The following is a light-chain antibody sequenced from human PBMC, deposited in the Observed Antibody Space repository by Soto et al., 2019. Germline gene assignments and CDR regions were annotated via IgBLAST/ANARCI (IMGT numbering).Light chain of an antibody. CDR2: DVS. CDR1: SIDVGGYNY. Sequence: QSALTQPASVSGSPGQSITISCTGTSIDVGGYNYVSWYQQHPGKAPKLMIYDVSNRPSGVSNRFSGSKSGNTASLTISGLQAEDEADYYCSSYTSSSTSFGTGTKLTVL. V-gene: IGLV2-14*01. J-gene: IGLJ1*01. CDR3: SSYTSSSTS.